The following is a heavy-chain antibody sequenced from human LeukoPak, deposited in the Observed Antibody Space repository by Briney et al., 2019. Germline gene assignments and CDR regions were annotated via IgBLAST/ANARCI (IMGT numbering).Heavy chain of an antibody. CDR3: AREGKEGGGMDV. CDR2: ISSSGYYI. J-gene: IGHJ6*02. D-gene: IGHD1-26*01. V-gene: IGHV3-21*01. CDR1: GFTFSRYT. Sequence: GGSLRLSCAASGFTFSRYTMNWVRQAPGKGLEWVSSISSSGYYIYQADSVKGRFTISRDNAKNSLYLQMNSLRAEDTAVYYCAREGKEGGGMDVWGQGTTVTVSS.